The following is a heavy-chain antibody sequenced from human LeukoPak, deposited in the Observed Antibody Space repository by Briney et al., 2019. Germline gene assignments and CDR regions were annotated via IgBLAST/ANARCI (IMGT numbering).Heavy chain of an antibody. CDR1: GGSISSYY. V-gene: IGHV4-4*07. Sequence: SETLSLTCTVSGGSISSYYWSWIRQPAGKGLEWIGRIYTSGSANYNPSLKSRVTMSVDTSKNQFSLKLSSVTAADTAVYYCARGHCSSTSCYDGNWFDPWGQGTLVTVSS. J-gene: IGHJ5*02. CDR3: ARGHCSSTSCYDGNWFDP. CDR2: IYTSGSA. D-gene: IGHD2-2*01.